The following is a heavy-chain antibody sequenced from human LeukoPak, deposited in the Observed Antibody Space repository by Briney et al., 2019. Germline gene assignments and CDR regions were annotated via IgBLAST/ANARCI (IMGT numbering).Heavy chain of an antibody. CDR3: VSFYETY. Sequence: PGGSLRLSCVASGNYWMQWVRQAPGKGLVWVSHINSDGSWTSYADSVKGRFTISKDNAKNTVYLQMNSLRAEDTAVYYCVSFYETYWGRGTLVTVSS. V-gene: IGHV3-74*01. CDR1: GNYW. D-gene: IGHD2/OR15-2a*01. J-gene: IGHJ4*02. CDR2: INSDGSWT.